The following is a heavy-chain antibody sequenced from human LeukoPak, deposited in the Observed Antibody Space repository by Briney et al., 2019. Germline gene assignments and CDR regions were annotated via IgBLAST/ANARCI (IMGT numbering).Heavy chain of an antibody. CDR1: GYTFTGYY. Sequence: ASVKVSCKASGYTFTGYYMHWVRQAPGQGLEWMGWINPNSGGTNYAQKFQGRVTMTRDTSISTAYMELSWLRSDDTAVYYCARDYSSPPNFDYWGQGTLVTVSS. D-gene: IGHD6-13*01. J-gene: IGHJ4*02. CDR2: INPNSGGT. V-gene: IGHV1-2*02. CDR3: ARDYSSPPNFDY.